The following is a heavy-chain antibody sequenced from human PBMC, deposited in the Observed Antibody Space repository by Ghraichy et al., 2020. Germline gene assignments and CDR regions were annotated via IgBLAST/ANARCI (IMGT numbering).Heavy chain of an antibody. V-gene: IGHV3-23*01. Sequence: GGSLRLSCAASGFIFSSYAMIWVRQVPGRGLEWVSAISGSGGTTYYADSVKGRFTVSRDNSKNTLYLQMNSLRAEDTAPYYCAKDRVTNWPPRYFDSWGQGTLVTVSS. D-gene: IGHD1-1*01. CDR1: GFIFSSYA. CDR2: ISGSGGTT. J-gene: IGHJ4*02. CDR3: AKDRVTNWPPRYFDS.